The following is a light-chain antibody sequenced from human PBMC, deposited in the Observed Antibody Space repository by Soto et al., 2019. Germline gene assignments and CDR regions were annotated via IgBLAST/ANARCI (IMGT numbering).Light chain of an antibody. J-gene: IGLJ2*01. CDR3: AAWDDSLKGYVL. CDR2: FNS. V-gene: IGLV1-44*01. Sequence: QSVLTQPPSASGTHGQSVTISCSGSSSNIGSNYVNWYQQVPGTAPKLLIYFNSHRPSGVPDRFSGSKSGTSASLAITGLQSEDEADYYCAAWDDSLKGYVLFGGGTQLTVL. CDR1: SSNIGSNY.